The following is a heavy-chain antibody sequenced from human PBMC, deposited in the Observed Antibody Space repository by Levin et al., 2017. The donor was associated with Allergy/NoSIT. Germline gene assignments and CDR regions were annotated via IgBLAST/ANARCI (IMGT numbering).Heavy chain of an antibody. Sequence: GGSLRLSCAASGFTFSSYGMHWVRQAPGKGLEWVAVIWYDGSNKYYVDSVKGRFTISRDNSMNTLYLQMNSLRVEDTAVYYCVRDQGGIAAAGSTGYFDLWGRGTLVTVSS. D-gene: IGHD6-13*01. CDR2: IWYDGSNK. V-gene: IGHV3-33*01. J-gene: IGHJ2*01. CDR3: VRDQGGIAAAGSTGYFDL. CDR1: GFTFSSYG.